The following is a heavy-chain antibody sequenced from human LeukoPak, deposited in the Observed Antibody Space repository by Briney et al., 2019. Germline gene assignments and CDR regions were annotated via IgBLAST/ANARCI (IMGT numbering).Heavy chain of an antibody. CDR3: ARASITIFWMDAFDI. D-gene: IGHD3-9*01. Sequence: ASETLSLTCTASGGSISSYYWSWIRQPPGKGLEWIGYIYYSGSTNYNPSLKSRVTISVDTSKNQFSLKLSSVTAADTAVYYCARASITIFWMDAFDIWGQGTMVTVSS. V-gene: IGHV4-59*01. J-gene: IGHJ3*02. CDR2: IYYSGST. CDR1: GGSISSYY.